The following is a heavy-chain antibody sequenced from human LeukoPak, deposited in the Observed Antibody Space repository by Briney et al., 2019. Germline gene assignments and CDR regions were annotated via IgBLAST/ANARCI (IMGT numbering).Heavy chain of an antibody. V-gene: IGHV4-59*12. D-gene: IGHD2-15*01. CDR2: IYYSGST. J-gene: IGHJ4*02. Sequence: SETLSLTCTVSGGSISSYYWSWFRQPPGKGLEWIGYIYYSGSTNYNPSLKSRVTISVDKSKNQFSLKLRSVTAADTAVYYCARDCSGGSCYEYWGQGTLVTVSS. CDR3: ARDCSGGSCYEY. CDR1: GGSISSYY.